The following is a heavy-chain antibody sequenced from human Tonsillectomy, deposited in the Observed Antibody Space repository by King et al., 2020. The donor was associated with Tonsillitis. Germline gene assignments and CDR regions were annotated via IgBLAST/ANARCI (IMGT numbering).Heavy chain of an antibody. D-gene: IGHD6-6*01. CDR2: IYYSGSP. Sequence: QMQLQESGPGLVKPSETLSLTCTVSGGSMSTYFWSWIRQPPGKGLEWIGYIYYSGSPTYNPSLKSRVTISVDRSKNQFSLNLYSVTAADTAVYSCARDPLYSSSSYRYGMDVWGQGTTVIVSS. CDR3: ARDPLYSSSSYRYGMDV. V-gene: IGHV4-59*01. J-gene: IGHJ6*02. CDR1: GGSMSTYF.